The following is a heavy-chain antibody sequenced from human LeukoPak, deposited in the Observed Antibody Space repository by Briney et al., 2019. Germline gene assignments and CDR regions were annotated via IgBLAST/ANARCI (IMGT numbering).Heavy chain of an antibody. Sequence: TSETLSLTCAVYGGSFSGYYWSWIRQPPGKGLEWIGEINHSGSTNYNPSLKSRVTISVDTSKNQFSLKLSSVTAADTAVYYCARGLSGSYSGNWFDPWGQGTLVTVSS. V-gene: IGHV4-34*01. CDR2: INHSGST. D-gene: IGHD3-10*01. CDR3: ARGLSGSYSGNWFDP. CDR1: GGSFSGYY. J-gene: IGHJ5*02.